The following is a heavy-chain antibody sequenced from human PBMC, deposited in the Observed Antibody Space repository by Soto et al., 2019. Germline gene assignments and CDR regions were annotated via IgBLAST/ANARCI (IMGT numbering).Heavy chain of an antibody. Sequence: GGSLRLSCAASGFTFSSYAMSWVRQAPGKGLEWVSAISGSGGSTYYADSVKGRFTISRDNSKNTLYLQMNSLRAEDTAVYYCAKDRESPSSGWYKNYYYYGMDVWGQGTTVTVSS. CDR1: GFTFSSYA. CDR2: ISGSGGST. CDR3: AKDRESPSSGWYKNYYYYGMDV. V-gene: IGHV3-23*01. J-gene: IGHJ6*02. D-gene: IGHD6-19*01.